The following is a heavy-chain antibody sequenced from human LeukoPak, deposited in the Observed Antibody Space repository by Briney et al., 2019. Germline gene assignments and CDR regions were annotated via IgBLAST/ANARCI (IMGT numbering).Heavy chain of an antibody. J-gene: IGHJ6*03. Sequence: SETLSLTCTVSGGSISSYYWSWIRQPAGKGLEWIGRIYTSGSTNYNPSLKSRVTMSVDTSKNQFSLKLSSVTAADTAVYYCARLVFHYYDSSGYFYYYYYMDVWGKGTTVTVSS. V-gene: IGHV4-4*07. CDR2: IYTSGST. D-gene: IGHD3-22*01. CDR1: GGSISSYY. CDR3: ARLVFHYYDSSGYFYYYYYMDV.